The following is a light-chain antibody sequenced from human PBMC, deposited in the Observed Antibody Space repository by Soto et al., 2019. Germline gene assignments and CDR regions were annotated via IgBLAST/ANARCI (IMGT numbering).Light chain of an antibody. CDR1: SGHSSYA. Sequence: QPVVTQSPSASASLGASVKLTCTLSSGHSSYAIAWHQQQPEKGPRYLMKLSSDGSHSKGDGIPDRFSGSSSGAERYLTISSLQSEDEADYYCQTWDTGAMVVFGGGTKLTVL. J-gene: IGLJ2*01. V-gene: IGLV4-69*01. CDR2: LSSDGSH. CDR3: QTWDTGAMVV.